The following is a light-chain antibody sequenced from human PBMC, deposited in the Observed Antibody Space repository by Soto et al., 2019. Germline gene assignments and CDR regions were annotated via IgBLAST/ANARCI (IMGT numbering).Light chain of an antibody. V-gene: IGLV2-14*01. CDR1: SSDVGGYNY. CDR2: EVS. CDR3: SSYTSSSTLVG. Sequence: QSALTQPASVSGSPGQSITISCTGTSSDVGGYNYVSWYQQHPGKAPKLMIYEVSNRPSGVSNRFSGSKSGNTASLTSSGLQAEDEADYYCSSYTSSSTLVGFGGGTKLTGL. J-gene: IGLJ2*01.